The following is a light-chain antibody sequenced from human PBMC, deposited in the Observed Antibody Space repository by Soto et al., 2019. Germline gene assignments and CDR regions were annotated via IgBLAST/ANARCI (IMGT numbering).Light chain of an antibody. J-gene: IGKJ1*01. CDR3: QQSDSTPPT. V-gene: IGKV1-39*01. CDR2: AAS. CDR1: QSISSS. Sequence: DIQMTQSPSSLSASAGDRVTITCRASQSISSSLNWYQQKPGKAPKPLIYAASSLQSGVPSRFSGSGSGTDFTLTISSLQPDDFVTYYCQQSDSTPPTFGQGTKVEI.